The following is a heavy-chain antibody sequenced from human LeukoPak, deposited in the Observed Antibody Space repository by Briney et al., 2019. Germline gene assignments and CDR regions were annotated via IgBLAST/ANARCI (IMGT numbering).Heavy chain of an antibody. V-gene: IGHV3-21*01. D-gene: IGHD2-2*01. CDR3: ARVTLDGTSITYYFDN. CDR1: GFTFSAYT. CDR2: ISSSSTYI. Sequence: PGGSLRPSCAASGFTFSAYTMNWVRQAPGKGLEWVSSISSSSTYIYYADSVKGRFTISRDNAKNSLSLQMNSLRAEDTAVYYCARVTLDGTSITYYFDNWGQGTLVTVSS. J-gene: IGHJ4*02.